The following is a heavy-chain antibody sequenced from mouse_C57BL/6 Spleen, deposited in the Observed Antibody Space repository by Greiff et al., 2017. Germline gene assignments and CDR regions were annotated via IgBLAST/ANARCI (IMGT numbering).Heavy chain of an antibody. D-gene: IGHD1-1*01. J-gene: IGHJ2*01. CDR3: STTVVAFDY. Sequence: VQLQQSGAELVRPGTSVKMSCKASGYTFTNYWIGWAKQRPGHGLEWIGDIYPGGGYTNYNEKFKGKATLTADKSSSTAYMQLSSLTSEDTAVYYCSTTVVAFDYWGQGTTLTVSS. CDR1: GYTFTNYW. V-gene: IGHV1-63*01. CDR2: IYPGGGYT.